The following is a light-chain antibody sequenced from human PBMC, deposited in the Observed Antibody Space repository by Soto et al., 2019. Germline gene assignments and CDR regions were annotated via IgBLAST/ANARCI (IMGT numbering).Light chain of an antibody. Sequence: QSVLTQPASVSGSPGQSITISCTGTSSDIGGYKHVSWYPQHPGKAPKLMIYEVSNRPSGVSNRFSGSKSGNTASLTISGLQAEDEADYYCSSYTTSSTLHVFGTGTKVTVL. J-gene: IGLJ1*01. CDR3: SSYTTSSTLHV. CDR1: SSDIGGYKH. CDR2: EVS. V-gene: IGLV2-14*01.